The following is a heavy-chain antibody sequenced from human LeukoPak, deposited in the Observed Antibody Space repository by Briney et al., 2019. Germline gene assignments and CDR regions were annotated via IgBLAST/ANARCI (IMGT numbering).Heavy chain of an antibody. D-gene: IGHD6-13*01. Sequence: GGSLRLSCAASGFTFSSYEMNWVRQAPGKGLEWVSHISSSGSTIYYADSVKGRFTISRDNAKKSLFLQMNSLRAEDTAVYYCARELKQLVLKNDYYYGMDVWAKGPRSPSP. V-gene: IGHV3-48*03. CDR3: ARELKQLVLKNDYYYGMDV. CDR1: GFTFSSYE. CDR2: ISSSGSTI. J-gene: IGHJ6*02.